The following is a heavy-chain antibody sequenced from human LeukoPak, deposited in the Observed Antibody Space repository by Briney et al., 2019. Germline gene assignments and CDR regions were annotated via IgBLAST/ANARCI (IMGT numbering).Heavy chain of an antibody. CDR2: IRKDGSDI. CDR1: GFTFSTYW. J-gene: IGHJ4*02. D-gene: IGHD6-13*01. V-gene: IGHV3-7*01. Sequence: GGSLRLSCAASGFTFSTYWMSWVRQAPGKGLEWVANIRKDGSDIHYVDSVKGRFTISRDNAKNSLYLEMSSLRGEDTALYYCARVLRGSSWPGALGYWGQGTLVTVSS. CDR3: ARVLRGSSWPGALGY.